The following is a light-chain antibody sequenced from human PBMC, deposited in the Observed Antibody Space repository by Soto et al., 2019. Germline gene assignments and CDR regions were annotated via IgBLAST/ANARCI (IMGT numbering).Light chain of an antibody. Sequence: EIVMTQSPVTLSVSPGERATLSCRASQSVRGNLAWYRQKPGQAPRLLIYDASTRATGIPSRFSGTGSGTEFTLTISSLQSEDFAVYYCQQYDKWPLTFGQGAKVEIK. CDR3: QQYDKWPLT. J-gene: IGKJ1*01. CDR2: DAS. V-gene: IGKV3D-15*01. CDR1: QSVRGN.